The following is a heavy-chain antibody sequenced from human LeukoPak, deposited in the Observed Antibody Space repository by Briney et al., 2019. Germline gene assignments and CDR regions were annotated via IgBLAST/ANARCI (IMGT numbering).Heavy chain of an antibody. V-gene: IGHV1-8*01. J-gene: IGHJ4*02. Sequence: GASVKVSCKASGYTFTSYDINWVRPATGQGLEWMGWVNPNSGNTGYAQKFQGRATMTRNTSISTAYMELSSLRSEDTAVYYCARYRRAVVPAALGYWGQGTLVTVSS. CDR1: GYTFTSYD. D-gene: IGHD2-2*01. CDR3: ARYRRAVVPAALGY. CDR2: VNPNSGNT.